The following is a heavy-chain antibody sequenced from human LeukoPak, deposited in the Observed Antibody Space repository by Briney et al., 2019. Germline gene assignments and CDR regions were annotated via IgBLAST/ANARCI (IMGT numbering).Heavy chain of an antibody. J-gene: IGHJ5*02. CDR3: AHRYCTNGVCPNWFDP. CDR2: IYWNDDK. V-gene: IGHV2-5*01. Sequence: SGPTLVKPTQTLTLTCTFSGFSLSTSGVGVGWIRQPPGKALEWLALIYWNDDKRYSPSLKSRLTITKDTSKNQVVLTKTNMDPVDTAAYYCAHRYCTNGVCPNWFDPWGQGTLVTVSS. D-gene: IGHD2-8*01. CDR1: GFSLSTSGVG.